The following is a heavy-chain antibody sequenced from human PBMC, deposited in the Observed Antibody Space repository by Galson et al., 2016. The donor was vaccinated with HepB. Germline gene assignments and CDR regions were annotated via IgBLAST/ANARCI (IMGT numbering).Heavy chain of an antibody. CDR2: ITKDGSNK. J-gene: IGHJ6*02. CDR3: VSGGYFEPLGDV. CDR1: GFTFSNHG. V-gene: IGHV3-30*03. D-gene: IGHD3-10*01. Sequence: SLRLSCAASGFTFSNHGMHWVRQAPGKGLEWVAVITKDGSNKYYADSVKGRFTISRDNSKHTLYLQMNNLRVEDTAVYHCVSGGYFEPLGDVWGQGTTVTVSS.